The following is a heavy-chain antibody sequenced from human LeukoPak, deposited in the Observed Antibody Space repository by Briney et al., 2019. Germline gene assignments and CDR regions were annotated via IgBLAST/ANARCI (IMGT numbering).Heavy chain of an antibody. V-gene: IGHV1-2*02. CDR1: GYTFTGYY. CDR3: ATSDGDYPAGYYYYMRV. CDR2: INPNTAGT. J-gene: IGHJ6*03. D-gene: IGHD4-17*01. Sequence: ASVKVSCKASGYTFTGYYLHWVRQAPGQGLEWMGWINPNTAGTNYAQKFLGRVTLTWDTSISTAYMELNRLTSDDTAVYYCATSDGDYPAGYYYYMRVWGKGTSVTVSS.